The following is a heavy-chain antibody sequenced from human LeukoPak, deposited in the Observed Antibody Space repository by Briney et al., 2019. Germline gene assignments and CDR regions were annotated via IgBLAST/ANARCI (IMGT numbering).Heavy chain of an antibody. V-gene: IGHV1-2*02. D-gene: IGHD3-22*01. CDR2: INPNSGGT. J-gene: IGHJ4*02. Sequence: GASVTVSCTASGYTFTGYYMHWVRQAPGQGLEWMGWINPNSGGTNYAQKFQGRVTMTRDTSISTAYMELSRLRSDDTAVYYCARDYYDSSGHPHPPFDYWGQGTLVTVSS. CDR3: ARDYYDSSGHPHPPFDY. CDR1: GYTFTGYY.